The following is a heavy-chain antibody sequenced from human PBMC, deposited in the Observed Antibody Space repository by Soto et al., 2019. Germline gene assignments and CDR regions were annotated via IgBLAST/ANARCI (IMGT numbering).Heavy chain of an antibody. J-gene: IGHJ4*02. CDR2: ISANDGNT. Sequence: QVQLVQSGAEVKKPGASVKVSCKASGYTFTSYGISWVRQAPGQGLEWIGWISANDGNTNYAQNRKGRLTITKDTSTNTAYMELRSVTSDDPAVYYCARDLEVPTTSGGPDFWGQGTLVTVSS. D-gene: IGHD1-26*01. CDR3: ARDLEVPTTSGGPDF. CDR1: GYTFTSYG. V-gene: IGHV1-18*04.